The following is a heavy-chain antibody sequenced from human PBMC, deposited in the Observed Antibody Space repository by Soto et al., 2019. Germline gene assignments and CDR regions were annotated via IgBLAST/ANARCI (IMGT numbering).Heavy chain of an antibody. J-gene: IGHJ4*02. D-gene: IGHD3-10*01. CDR2: ISAMFGAA. CDR3: AREVQVHTPAFVY. V-gene: IGHV1-69*19. Sequence: QVQLVQSGAEMKKPGSSVKVSCQSSGGTFNTYAMNWVRQAPGQGPEWMGDISAMFGAANYAPKFQGRVTITADESTGTSYMQLSSMTSDDTALYFCAREVQVHTPAFVYWGQGTLVTVSS. CDR1: GGTFNTYA.